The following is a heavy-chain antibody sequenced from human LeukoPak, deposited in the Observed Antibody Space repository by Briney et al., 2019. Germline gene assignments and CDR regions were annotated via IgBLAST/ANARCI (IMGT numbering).Heavy chain of an antibody. CDR2: INPNSGGT. J-gene: IGHJ4*02. D-gene: IGHD1-26*01. V-gene: IGHV1-2*02. Sequence: GASVKVPCKASGYTFTGYYMHWVRQAPGQGLEWMGWINPNSGGTNYAQKFQGRVTMTRDTSISTAYMELSRLRSDDTAVYYCARETTIVGATIYFDYWGQGTLVTVSS. CDR3: ARETTIVGATIYFDY. CDR1: GYTFTGYY.